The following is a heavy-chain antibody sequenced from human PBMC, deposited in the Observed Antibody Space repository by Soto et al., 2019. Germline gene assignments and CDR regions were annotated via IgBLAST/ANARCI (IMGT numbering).Heavy chain of an antibody. CDR3: ARGSTDSYPGSRIFDC. Sequence: GGSLRLSCVASGLTFGSRALTWVRQAPGEGLQWVSTITDTGGDAKYADSVRGRFVLSRDNSKKTLYLQMTSLTAEESAMYYCARGSTDSYPGSRIFDCWGRGTLVTVSS. V-gene: IGHV3-23*01. CDR1: GLTFGSRA. J-gene: IGHJ4*02. CDR2: ITDTGGDA. D-gene: IGHD1-26*01.